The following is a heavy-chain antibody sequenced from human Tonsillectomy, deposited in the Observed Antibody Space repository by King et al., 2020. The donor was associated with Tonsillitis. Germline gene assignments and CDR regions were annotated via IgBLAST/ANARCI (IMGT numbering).Heavy chain of an antibody. Sequence: QLVQSGGGVVQPGRSLRLSCAAYGFTFSSYALHRVRQSPGKGLEWVAVISYDGSNKYYAESVKGRFTISRDNSKNTVYLQMNSLRVDDTAVYYCARGDGNYFDYWGQGTLVTVSS. J-gene: IGHJ4*02. CDR3: ARGDGNYFDY. D-gene: IGHD2-21*02. V-gene: IGHV3-30*01. CDR2: ISYDGSNK. CDR1: GFTFSSYA.